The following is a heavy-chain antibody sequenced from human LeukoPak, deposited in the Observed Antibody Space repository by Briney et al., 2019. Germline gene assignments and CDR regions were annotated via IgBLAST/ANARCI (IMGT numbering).Heavy chain of an antibody. J-gene: IGHJ6*02. CDR1: GYTFSSYY. CDR3: ARSYCSGGSCFGMDI. CDR2: INPSGGST. V-gene: IGHV1-46*01. D-gene: IGHD2-15*01. Sequence: ASVKVSCKASGYTFSSYYIHWVRQAPEQGLEWMGIINPSGGSTSYAQKFQGRVTMTRDTSTSTVYMELSSLRSEDTAVYYCARSYCSGGSCFGMDIWGQGTTVTVSS.